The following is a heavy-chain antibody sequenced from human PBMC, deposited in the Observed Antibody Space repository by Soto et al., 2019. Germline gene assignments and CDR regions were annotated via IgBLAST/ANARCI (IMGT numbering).Heavy chain of an antibody. D-gene: IGHD3-22*01. J-gene: IGHJ4*02. CDR3: ALNPYDSSGYYPDF. V-gene: IGHV4-34*01. CDR2: IYYSGST. CDR1: GGSFSGYY. Sequence: SETLSLTCAVYGGSFSGYYWSWIRQPPGKGLEWIGSIYYSGSTYYNPSLKSRVTISVDTSKNQFSLKLSSVTAADTAVYYCALNPYDSSGYYPDFWGQGTLVTVSS.